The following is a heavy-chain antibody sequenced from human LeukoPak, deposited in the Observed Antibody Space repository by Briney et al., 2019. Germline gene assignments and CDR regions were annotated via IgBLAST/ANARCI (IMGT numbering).Heavy chain of an antibody. D-gene: IGHD3-10*01. CDR3: AKDSRFGGSGSVFDY. Sequence: GGSLRLSCAASGFTFSSYAMSWVRQAPGKGLEGVSAISGSGGSTYYADSVKGRFTISRDNSKNTLYLQMNSLRAEDTAVYYCAKDSRFGGSGSVFDYWGQGTLVTVSS. V-gene: IGHV3-23*01. CDR2: ISGSGGST. J-gene: IGHJ4*02. CDR1: GFTFSSYA.